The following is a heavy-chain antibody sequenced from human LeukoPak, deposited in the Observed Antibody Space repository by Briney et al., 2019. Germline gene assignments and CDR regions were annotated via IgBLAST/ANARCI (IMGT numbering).Heavy chain of an antibody. CDR3: ARGGNGWFFVD. CDR2: VNGYNGNT. Sequence: GASVKVSFKASGYSFTNYGISWVRQAPGQGLEWVGWVNGYNGNTNYAQKVQDRVTMTTDTSTSTAYMELRSLGSGDTAVYYCARGGNGWFFVDWGQGTLVTVSS. CDR1: GYSFTNYG. V-gene: IGHV1-18*01. D-gene: IGHD6-19*01. J-gene: IGHJ4*02.